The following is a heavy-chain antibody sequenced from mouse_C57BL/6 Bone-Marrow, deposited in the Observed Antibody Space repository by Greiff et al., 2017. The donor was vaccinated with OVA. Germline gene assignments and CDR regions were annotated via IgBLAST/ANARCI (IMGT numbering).Heavy chain of an antibody. V-gene: IGHV5-15*01. CDR2: ISNLAYSI. Sequence: EVKLVESGGGLVQPGGSLKLSCAASGFTFSDYGMAWVRQAPRKGPEWVAFISNLAYSIYYADTVTGRFTISRENAKNTLYLEMSSLRSEDTAMYYCARHNYGIYYAMDYWGQGTSVTVSS. J-gene: IGHJ4*01. D-gene: IGHD1-1*01. CDR1: GFTFSDYG. CDR3: ARHNYGIYYAMDY.